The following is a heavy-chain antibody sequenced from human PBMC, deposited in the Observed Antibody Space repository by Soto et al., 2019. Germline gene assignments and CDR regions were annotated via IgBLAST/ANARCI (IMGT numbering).Heavy chain of an antibody. CDR2: ISSSSSYI. V-gene: IGHV3-21*01. J-gene: IGHJ6*02. CDR3: ARELRYCSSTSCYNGGYYYYGMDV. D-gene: IGHD2-2*02. CDR1: GFTFSSYS. Sequence: PGGSLRLSCAASGFTFSSYSMNWVRQAPGKGLEWVSSISSSSSYIYYADSVKGRFTISRDNAKNSLYLQMNGLRAEDTAVYYCARELRYCSSTSCYNGGYYYYGMDVWGQGTTVTVSS.